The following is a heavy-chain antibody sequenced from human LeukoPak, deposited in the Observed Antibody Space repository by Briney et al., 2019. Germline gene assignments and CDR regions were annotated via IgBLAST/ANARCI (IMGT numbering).Heavy chain of an antibody. CDR2: IYYSGST. CDR1: GGSISSYY. J-gene: IGHJ5*02. Sequence: PSETLSLTCTVSGGSISSYYWSWVRQPPGKGLEWIGYIYYSGSTNYNPSLTSRVTISVDTSKNQFSLKLSSGTAADTAVYYCAKTTVISVSNWFDPWGRGTLVTVSS. D-gene: IGHD4-17*01. CDR3: AKTTVISVSNWFDP. V-gene: IGHV4-59*08.